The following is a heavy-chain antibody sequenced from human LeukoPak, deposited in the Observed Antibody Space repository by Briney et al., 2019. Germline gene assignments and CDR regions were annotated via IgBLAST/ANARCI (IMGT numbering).Heavy chain of an antibody. CDR1: GFTFSSYA. D-gene: IGHD3-10*01. CDR2: FGTAGDT. J-gene: IGHJ2*01. Sequence: GGSLRLSCAASGFTFSSYAMSWVRQAPGKGLEWVSGFGTAGDTFYSDSVRGRFTISRENDKDSLFLQMNNLRAGDTAMYYCARVYGSANYHNYWYFDLWGRGTLVTVSS. V-gene: IGHV3-13*01. CDR3: ARVYGSANYHNYWYFDL.